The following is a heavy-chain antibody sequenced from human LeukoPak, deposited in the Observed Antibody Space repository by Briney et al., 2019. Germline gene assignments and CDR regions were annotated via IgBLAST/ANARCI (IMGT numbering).Heavy chain of an antibody. J-gene: IGHJ4*02. CDR2: IYPGDSDT. V-gene: IGHV5-51*01. D-gene: IGHD2-2*01. CDR1: GYSFTSYW. Sequence: WESLKISCKGSGYSFTSYWIGWVRQMPGKGLEWMGIIYPGDSDTRYSPSFQGQVTISADKSISTAYLQWSSLKASDTAMYYCAITSGYCSSTSCQSHDYWGQGTLVTVSS. CDR3: AITSGYCSSTSCQSHDY.